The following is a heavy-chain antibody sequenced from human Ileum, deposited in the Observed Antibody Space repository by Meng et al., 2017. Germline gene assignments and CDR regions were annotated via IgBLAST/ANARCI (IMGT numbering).Heavy chain of an antibody. CDR1: GGSVSSNIAA. Sequence: QVQLQQSGPGLVKPSQTLSLTCAVSGGSVSSNIAAWNWIRQSPLRGLEWLGRTYYRSKWYSEYAVSVKSRTSITPDTSKNQFSLQMNSVTPEDTAVYYCASGSGSLDYWGPGTLVTVSS. J-gene: IGHJ4*02. CDR2: TYYRSKWYS. V-gene: IGHV6-1*01. CDR3: ASGSGSLDY. D-gene: IGHD3-3*01.